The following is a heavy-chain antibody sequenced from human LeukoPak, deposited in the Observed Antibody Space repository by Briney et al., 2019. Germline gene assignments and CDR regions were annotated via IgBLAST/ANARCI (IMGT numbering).Heavy chain of an antibody. Sequence: ASVKVSCKAYGYTFMSHGISWVRQAPGQGLEWMGRISGDSSNTNYAQRLQGRVTMTTDTSTTTAYMELRSLRSDDTAVYYCARATGTWGHDGFDIWGQGTMVTVSS. V-gene: IGHV1-18*01. D-gene: IGHD3-16*01. CDR1: GYTFMSHG. CDR2: ISGDSSNT. CDR3: ARATGTWGHDGFDI. J-gene: IGHJ3*02.